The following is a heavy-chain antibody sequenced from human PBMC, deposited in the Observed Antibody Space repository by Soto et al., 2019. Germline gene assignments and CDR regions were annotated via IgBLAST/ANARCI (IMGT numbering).Heavy chain of an antibody. Sequence: SETLSLTCTVSGDSISSSLYYWVWFRQPPGKVLEWIGSIYYRGSTYYSPSLKSRVTISVDTSKNQFSLKLSSVTAADTAVYYCARHLHPTTGYCPSTSCYHFDYWGQGTLVTVSS. D-gene: IGHD2-2*01. CDR3: ARHLHPTTGYCPSTSCYHFDY. V-gene: IGHV4-39*01. CDR1: GDSISSSLYY. CDR2: IYYRGST. J-gene: IGHJ4*02.